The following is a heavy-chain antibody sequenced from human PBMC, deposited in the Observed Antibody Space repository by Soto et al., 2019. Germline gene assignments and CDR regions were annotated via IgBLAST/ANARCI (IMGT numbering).Heavy chain of an antibody. CDR3: VRDRRIYYSDPHDEFVASDYEV. CDR1: GGIFGSHG. CDR2: FIPIFRTL. D-gene: IGHD3-22*01. Sequence: QVQLIQSEAEVKKPGCSVRVSCTASGGIFGSHGFSWVRQAPGQRLEWVGGFIPIFRTLTYTEKFQARVRIAGDESTNTVYLDLSSLTSEDTAVYYCVRDRRIYYSDPHDEFVASDYEVWGQGTMVSVSS. V-gene: IGHV1-69*01. J-gene: IGHJ3*01.